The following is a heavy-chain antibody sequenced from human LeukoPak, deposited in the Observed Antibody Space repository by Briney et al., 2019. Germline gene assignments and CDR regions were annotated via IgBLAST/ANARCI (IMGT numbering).Heavy chain of an antibody. J-gene: IGHJ6*02. Sequence: GGSLRLSCAASGFIFSNYWMTWVRQAPGKGLEWVANIKQDGRGNYYVDSVKARFTISRDNAKNSMYLQMNSLRAEDTAVYYCARHMKLELPASSGYCYGMDVWGRGTTVTVSS. V-gene: IGHV3-7*01. CDR3: ARHMKLELPASSGYCYGMDV. CDR2: IKQDGRGN. CDR1: GFIFSNYW. D-gene: IGHD1-7*01.